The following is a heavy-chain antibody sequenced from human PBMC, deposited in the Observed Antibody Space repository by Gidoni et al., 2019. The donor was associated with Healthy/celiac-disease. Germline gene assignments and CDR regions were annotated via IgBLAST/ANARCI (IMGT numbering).Heavy chain of an antibody. D-gene: IGHD6-13*01. CDR2: INHSGST. J-gene: IGHJ6*02. Sequence: QVQLQQWGAGLLQPSATLSLTCAVYVGSFSGYYWSWIRQPPGKGLEWIGEINHSGSTNYNPSLKSRVTISVDTSKNQFSLKLSSVTAADTAVYYCARRSGRWAAAGLYYYYGMDVWGQGTTVTVSS. CDR3: ARRSGRWAAAGLYYYYGMDV. CDR1: VGSFSGYY. V-gene: IGHV4-34*01.